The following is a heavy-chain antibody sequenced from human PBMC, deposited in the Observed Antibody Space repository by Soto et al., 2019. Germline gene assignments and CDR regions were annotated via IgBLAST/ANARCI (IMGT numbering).Heavy chain of an antibody. J-gene: IGHJ6*02. D-gene: IGHD1-7*01. Sequence: SVKVSCKXSGGTFSSYAISWVQQAPGQGLEWMGGIIPIFGTANYAQKFQGRVTITADESTSTAYMELSSLRSEDTAVYYCASILELRLWDYYYYYGMDVWGQGTTVTVSS. CDR1: GGTFSSYA. CDR2: IIPIFGTA. V-gene: IGHV1-69*13. CDR3: ASILELRLWDYYYYYGMDV.